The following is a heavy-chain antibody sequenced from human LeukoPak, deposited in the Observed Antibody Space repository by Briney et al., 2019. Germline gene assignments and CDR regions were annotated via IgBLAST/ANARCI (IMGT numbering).Heavy chain of an antibody. J-gene: IGHJ3*02. D-gene: IGHD2-2*01. CDR1: GGSISSYY. Sequence: SETLSLTCTVSGGSISSYYWSWIRQPPGKGREWFGYIFYSGNTDYNPSLKSRVTISVDTSKNQFSLKLSSVTAADTAVYYCARDSEYCSSTSCIQGAFDIWGQGTMVTVSS. V-gene: IGHV4-59*12. CDR2: IFYSGNT. CDR3: ARDSEYCSSTSCIQGAFDI.